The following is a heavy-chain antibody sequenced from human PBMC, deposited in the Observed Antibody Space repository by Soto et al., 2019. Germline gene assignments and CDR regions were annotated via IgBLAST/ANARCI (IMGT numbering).Heavy chain of an antibody. CDR3: ASQVSIAARPDAFDI. CDR2: IYYSGST. D-gene: IGHD6-6*01. V-gene: IGHV4-30-4*01. J-gene: IGHJ3*02. CDR1: GGSISSGDYC. Sequence: NLSLTCTVSGGSISSGDYCWSWIRQPPGKGLEWIGYIYYSGSTYYNPSLKSRVTISVDTSKNQFSLKLSSVTAADTAVYYCASQVSIAARPDAFDIWGQGTMVTVSS.